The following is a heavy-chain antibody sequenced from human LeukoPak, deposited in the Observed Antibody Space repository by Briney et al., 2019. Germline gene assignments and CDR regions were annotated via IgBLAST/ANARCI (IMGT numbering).Heavy chain of an antibody. V-gene: IGHV4-39*01. CDR2: IYYSGST. Sequence: SETLSLTCTVSGGSISSSSYYWGWIRQPLGKGLEWIGSIYYSGSTYYNPSLKSRVTISVDTSKNQFSLKLSSVTAADTAVYYCARPEDDSSGYYEWSYWGQGTLVTVSS. CDR3: ARPEDDSSGYYEWSY. J-gene: IGHJ4*02. CDR1: GGSISSSSYY. D-gene: IGHD3-22*01.